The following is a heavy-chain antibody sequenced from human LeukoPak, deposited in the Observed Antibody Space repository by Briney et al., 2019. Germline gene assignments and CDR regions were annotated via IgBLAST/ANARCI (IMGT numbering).Heavy chain of an antibody. CDR1: GGSISSGDYY. CDR3: ARDRVVVVAATRSYYYGMDV. D-gene: IGHD2-15*01. V-gene: IGHV4-30-4*01. J-gene: IGHJ6*02. Sequence: SQTLSLTCTVSGGSISSGDYYWSWIRQPPGKGLEWIVYIYYSGSTYYNPSLKSRVTIPVDTSKNQFSLKLSSVTAADTAVYYCARDRVVVVAATRSYYYGMDVWGQGTTVTVSS. CDR2: IYYSGST.